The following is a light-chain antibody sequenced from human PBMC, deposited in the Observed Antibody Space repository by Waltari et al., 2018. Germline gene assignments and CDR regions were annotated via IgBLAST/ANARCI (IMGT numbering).Light chain of an antibody. J-gene: IGKJ3*01. V-gene: IGKV1-39*01. CDR3: QQSCSTGLFT. CDR2: TAS. Sequence: IQMQQSPSSAVASVPARVIITARARKSISSNLYWYQHKPGKAPKLLIYTASTLQSGVPSRFSGGGCGIDLTLTISSLQRGDFATYFCQQSCSTGLFTFGPGTKVDV. CDR1: KSISSN.